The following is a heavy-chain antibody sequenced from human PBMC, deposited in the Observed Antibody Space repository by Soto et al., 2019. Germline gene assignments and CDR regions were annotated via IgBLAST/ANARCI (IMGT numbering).Heavy chain of an antibody. D-gene: IGHD1-26*01. J-gene: IGHJ6*02. CDR1: GLTFSMFA. CDR3: AKALGRHGYYQYGMDV. CDR2: ISYDGSSE. V-gene: IGHV3-30-3*01. Sequence: QVQLVESGGGVVQPGRSLRLSCAASGLTFSMFAMHWVRQAPGKGLEWVAVISYDGSSEYYADSVKGRFTLSRDNSKNTLYLQMSSLRAEDTAMYFCAKALGRHGYYQYGMDVWGQGTTVTVSS.